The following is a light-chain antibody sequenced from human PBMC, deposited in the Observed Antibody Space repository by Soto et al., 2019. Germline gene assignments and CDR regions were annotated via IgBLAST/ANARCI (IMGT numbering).Light chain of an antibody. CDR2: GNS. V-gene: IGLV1-40*01. CDR3: QSYASSLSAVV. Sequence: QAVVTQPPSVSGAPGQRVTISCTGSSSNIGAGYDVHWYQQLPGTAPKLLIYGNSNRPSGVPDRFSGSKSGTSASLAITGLQAEDEVDYYCQSYASSLSAVVFGGGTKLTVL. J-gene: IGLJ2*01. CDR1: SSNIGAGYD.